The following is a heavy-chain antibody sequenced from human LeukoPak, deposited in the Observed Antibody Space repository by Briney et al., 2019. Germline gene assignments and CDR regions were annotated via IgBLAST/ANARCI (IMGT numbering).Heavy chain of an antibody. CDR3: ARGGIAVAAPTGY. CDR2: INTDGRST. Sequence: GGSLRLSCAASGFIFSNYWMHWVRQAPGKGLVWVSRINTDGRSTSYADSVKGRFTISRDNSKNTLYLQMNSLRAEDTAVYYCARGGIAVAAPTGYWGQGTLVTVSS. J-gene: IGHJ4*02. CDR1: GFIFSNYW. V-gene: IGHV3-74*01. D-gene: IGHD6-19*01.